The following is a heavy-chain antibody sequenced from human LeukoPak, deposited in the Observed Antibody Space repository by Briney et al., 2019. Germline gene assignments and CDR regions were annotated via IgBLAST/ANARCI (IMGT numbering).Heavy chain of an antibody. V-gene: IGHV1-2*02. D-gene: IGHD2-2*01. CDR3: ARESACGTTNCLAPADWLDP. J-gene: IGHJ5*02. CDR2: ISPNSGDT. CDR1: GYTFTGYY. Sequence: GSVKVSCKASGYTFTGYYMHWVRQAPGQGLEWMGWISPNSGDTDIAQKFQGRVTMTRDTSIATSYMEVDGLTSDDTAVYYCARESACGTTNCLAPADWLDPWGQGTLVIVSS.